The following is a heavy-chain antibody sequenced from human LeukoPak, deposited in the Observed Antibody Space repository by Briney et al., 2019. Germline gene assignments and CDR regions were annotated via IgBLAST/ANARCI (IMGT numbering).Heavy chain of an antibody. CDR1: GGSISNYY. Sequence: SETLSLTCTVSGGSISNYYWSWIRQPAGKGLEWIGRFYSTGSTDYNPSLKSRVTMSLDTSKNQFSLKLGSLTAADTAVYYCARDWSCTSTSCRSKPFDYWGPGTLVTVSS. CDR3: ARDWSCTSTSCRSKPFDY. J-gene: IGHJ4*02. D-gene: IGHD2-2*01. V-gene: IGHV4-4*07. CDR2: FYSTGST.